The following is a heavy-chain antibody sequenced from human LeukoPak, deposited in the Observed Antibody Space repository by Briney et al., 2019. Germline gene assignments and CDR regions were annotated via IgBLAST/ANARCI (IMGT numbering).Heavy chain of an antibody. CDR2: INPKSGGT. Sequence: GASLKVSCKASGDTFTGNYIHWVRQAPGQGLEWMGWINPKSGGTNYAQKFQGRVTMTRDTSISTAYVELSRLRSDDTAVYYCARDFEDSCPDYWGQGTLVTVSS. V-gene: IGHV1-2*02. J-gene: IGHJ4*02. CDR1: GDTFTGNY. D-gene: IGHD2-2*01. CDR3: ARDFEDSCPDY.